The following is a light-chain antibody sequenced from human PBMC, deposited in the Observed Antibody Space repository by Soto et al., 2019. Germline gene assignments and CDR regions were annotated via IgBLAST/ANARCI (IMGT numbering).Light chain of an antibody. CDR2: DAS. J-gene: IGKJ3*01. Sequence: DIQMTQSPSSLSASVGDRVTITCQASHDISNYLNWYQQKLGKAPKLLIYDASNLEPGVPSRFSGSGSGTKFIFTISSLQPEDIATYYCQQYDTHSFTFGPGTKVDL. V-gene: IGKV1-33*01. CDR3: QQYDTHSFT. CDR1: HDISNY.